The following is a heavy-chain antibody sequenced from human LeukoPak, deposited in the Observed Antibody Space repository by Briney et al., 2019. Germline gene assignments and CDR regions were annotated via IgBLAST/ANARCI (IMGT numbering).Heavy chain of an antibody. CDR1: GYTFTGYY. V-gene: IGHV1-2*02. J-gene: IGHJ6*02. CDR2: INPNSGGT. D-gene: IGHD4-23*01. CDR3: ARSGNQYYYYGMDV. Sequence: ASVTVSRTASGYTFTGYYMHWVRQAPGQGLEWMGWINPNSGGTNYAQKFQGRVTMTRDTSISTAYMELSRLRSDDTAVYYCARSGNQYYYYGMDVWGQGTTVTVSS.